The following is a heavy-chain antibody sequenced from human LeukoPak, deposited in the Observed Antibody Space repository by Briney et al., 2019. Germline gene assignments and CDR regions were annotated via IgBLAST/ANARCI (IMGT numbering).Heavy chain of an antibody. CDR1: GGTFSSYA. Sequence: SVKVSCKASGGTFSSYAISWVRQAPGQGLEWMGRIIPILGIANYAQKFQGRVTITADKSTSSAYMELSSLRSEDTAVYYCARAGTVVVAENWFDPWGQGTLVTVSS. J-gene: IGHJ5*02. V-gene: IGHV1-69*04. D-gene: IGHD2-15*01. CDR2: IIPILGIA. CDR3: ARAGTVVVAENWFDP.